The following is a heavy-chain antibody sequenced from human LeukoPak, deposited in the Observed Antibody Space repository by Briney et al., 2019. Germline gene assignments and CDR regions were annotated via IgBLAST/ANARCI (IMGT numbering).Heavy chain of an antibody. D-gene: IGHD5-18*01. CDR2: IYPGDSGT. V-gene: IGHV5-51*01. J-gene: IGHJ4*02. CDR3: ARRAVTAMVLGDFDY. Sequence: GESLKISCKGAGYSFTSYWIGWVRQMPGRGLEWMGVIYPGDSGTRYSPSFQGQVTISPDKSISTAYLQWSSLKASDTAMYYCARRAVTAMVLGDFDYWGQGTLVTVSS. CDR1: GYSFTSYW.